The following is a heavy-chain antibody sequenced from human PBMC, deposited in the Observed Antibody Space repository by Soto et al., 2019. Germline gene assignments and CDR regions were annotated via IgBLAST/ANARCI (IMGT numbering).Heavy chain of an antibody. CDR3: ARDKPSYGGNSGGMDV. CDR2: ISSSSSYI. Sequence: GGSLRLSCAASGFTFNSYSMNWDRQAPGKGLEWVSSISSSSSYIYYADSVKGRFTISRDNAKNSLYLQMNSLRAEDTAVYYCARDKPSYGGNSGGMDVWGQGTTVTVSS. CDR1: GFTFNSYS. V-gene: IGHV3-21*01. J-gene: IGHJ6*02. D-gene: IGHD4-17*01.